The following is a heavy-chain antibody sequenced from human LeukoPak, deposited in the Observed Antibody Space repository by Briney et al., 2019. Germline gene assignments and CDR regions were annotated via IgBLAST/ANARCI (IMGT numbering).Heavy chain of an antibody. CDR1: GGSMTSYY. D-gene: IGHD6-19*01. J-gene: IGHJ5*02. Sequence: PSETLSLTCTVSGGSMTSYYWSWIRQPPGKGLEWIGYIYYSGDTNYNPSLKSRVTISVDTSKNQFSLKLSSVTATDTAVYYCARGLGIAVAGTANWFDPWGQGTLVTVSS. V-gene: IGHV4-59*01. CDR2: IYYSGDT. CDR3: ARGLGIAVAGTANWFDP.